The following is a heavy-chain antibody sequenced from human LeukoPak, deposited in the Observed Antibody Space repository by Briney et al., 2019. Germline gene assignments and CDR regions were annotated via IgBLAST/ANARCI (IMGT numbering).Heavy chain of an antibody. J-gene: IGHJ3*02. CDR1: GFTFSSYG. Sequence: GGSLRLSCAASGFTFSSYGMHWVRQAPGKGLEWVAVISYDGSNKYYADSVKGRFTISRDNSKNTLYLQMNSLRAEDTAVYYCAKPRSLAHGVKAFDIWGQGTMVTVSS. CDR3: AKPRSLAHGVKAFDI. D-gene: IGHD2-21*01. CDR2: ISYDGSNK. V-gene: IGHV3-30*18.